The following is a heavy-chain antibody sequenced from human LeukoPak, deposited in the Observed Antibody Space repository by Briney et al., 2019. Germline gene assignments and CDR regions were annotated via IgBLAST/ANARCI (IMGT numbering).Heavy chain of an antibody. J-gene: IGHJ5*02. Sequence: SDTLSLTCNVSGGSISSHYWSWIRQPPGKGLEWIGYIYYSGSTNYNPSLKSRVTISVDTSKNQFSLKLSSVTAADTAVYYCARAWIHNWFDPWGQGTLVTVSS. CDR1: GGSISSHY. CDR3: ARAWIHNWFDP. CDR2: IYYSGST. V-gene: IGHV4-59*11. D-gene: IGHD5-12*01.